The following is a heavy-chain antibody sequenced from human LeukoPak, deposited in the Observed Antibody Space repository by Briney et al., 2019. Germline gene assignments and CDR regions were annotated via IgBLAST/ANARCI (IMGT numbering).Heavy chain of an antibody. CDR2: VNTDGSNT. Sequence: QAGGSLRLSCAASGFTFSSDWMHWVRQAPGKGLVWVSRVNTDGSNTRYVDSVKGRFTISRDNAKDTVYLQVNSLRAEDTAVYYCARGRYLAMDVWGKGTTVTVSS. J-gene: IGHJ6*04. CDR3: ARGRYLAMDV. CDR1: GFTFSSDW. D-gene: IGHD1-26*01. V-gene: IGHV3-74*01.